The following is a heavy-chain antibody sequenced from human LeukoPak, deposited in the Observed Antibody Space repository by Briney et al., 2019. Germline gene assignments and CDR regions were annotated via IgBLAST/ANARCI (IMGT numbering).Heavy chain of an antibody. V-gene: IGHV4-4*02. Sequence: SETLSLTCAVSGGSISSSNWWSWVRQPPGKGLEWIGEIYHSGSTNYNPSFKSRVTISIDKSKNQFSLKLSSVTAADTAVYYCARVSEEEDYYDSSGYSEYFDYWGQGTLVTVSS. J-gene: IGHJ4*02. D-gene: IGHD3-22*01. CDR2: IYHSGST. CDR1: GGSISSSNW. CDR3: ARVSEEEDYYDSSGYSEYFDY.